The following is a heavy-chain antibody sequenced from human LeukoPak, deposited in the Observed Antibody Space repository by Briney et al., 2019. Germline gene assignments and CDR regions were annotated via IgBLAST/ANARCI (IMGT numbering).Heavy chain of an antibody. Sequence: APVKVSCKASGYTFTSYDINWVRQATGQGLEWMGWMNPNSGNTGYAQKFQGRVTMTRNTSISTAYMELSSLRSEDTAVYYCASPGGYCSSTSCSAFDIWGQGTMVTVSS. J-gene: IGHJ3*02. V-gene: IGHV1-8*01. CDR1: GYTFTSYD. D-gene: IGHD2-2*01. CDR3: ASPGGYCSSTSCSAFDI. CDR2: MNPNSGNT.